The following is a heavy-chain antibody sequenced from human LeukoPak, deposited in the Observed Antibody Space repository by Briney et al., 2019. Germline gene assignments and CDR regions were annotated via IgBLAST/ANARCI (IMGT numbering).Heavy chain of an antibody. Sequence: ASVKVSCKASGYTFTGYYMHWVRQAPGQGLEWMGWINPNSGGTNYAQKFQGRVTMTRDTSISTAYMELSRPRSDDTAVCYCARDLGRSNWFDPWGQGTLVTVSS. CDR3: ARDLGRSNWFDP. D-gene: IGHD4-17*01. CDR2: INPNSGGT. V-gene: IGHV1-2*02. J-gene: IGHJ5*02. CDR1: GYTFTGYY.